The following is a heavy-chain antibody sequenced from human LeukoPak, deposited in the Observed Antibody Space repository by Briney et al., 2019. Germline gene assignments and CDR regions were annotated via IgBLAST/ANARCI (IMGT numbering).Heavy chain of an antibody. CDR1: GGSISSYY. V-gene: IGHV4-59*08. Sequence: SETLSLTRTVSGGSISSYYWSWIRQPPGKGLEWIGYIYYSGSTNYNPSLKSRVTISVDTSKNQFSLKLSSVTAADTAVYYCARHVGGYCSGGSCHNWFDPWGQGTLVTVSS. CDR3: ARHVGGYCSGGSCHNWFDP. D-gene: IGHD2-15*01. CDR2: IYYSGST. J-gene: IGHJ5*02.